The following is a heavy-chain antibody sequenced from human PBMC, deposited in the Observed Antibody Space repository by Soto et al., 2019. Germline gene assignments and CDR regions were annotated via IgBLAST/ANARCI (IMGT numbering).Heavy chain of an antibody. J-gene: IGHJ3*01. Sequence: QLVESGVGLVQPGGSPRLSCAASGFSVSNNYMKWVRQAPGKGLEWVSLIYSGGSTYYADSVKGRFTISRDNSKNTLFLQMNSLRVEDTAVYYCARDRGYRWGQGTMVTVSS. CDR2: IYSGGST. CDR3: ARDRGYR. CDR1: GFSVSNNY. D-gene: IGHD5-12*01. V-gene: IGHV3-66*01.